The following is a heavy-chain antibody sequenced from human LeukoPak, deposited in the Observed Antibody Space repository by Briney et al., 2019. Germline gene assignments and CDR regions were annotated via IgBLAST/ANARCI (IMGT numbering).Heavy chain of an antibody. D-gene: IGHD2-15*01. J-gene: IGHJ6*03. CDR3: ASRRGVAATRGEKSYYYYMDV. Sequence: SETLSLTCTVSGGSISSSSYYWGWIRQPPGKWLEWIGSIYYNGSTYYNPSLKSRVTISVDTSKNQFSLKLSSVTAADTAVYHCASRRGVAATRGEKSYYYYMDVWGKGTTVTVSS. CDR2: IYYNGST. CDR1: GGSISSSSYY. V-gene: IGHV4-39*01.